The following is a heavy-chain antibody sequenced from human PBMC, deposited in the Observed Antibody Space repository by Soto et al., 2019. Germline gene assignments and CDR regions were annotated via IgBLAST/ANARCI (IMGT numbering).Heavy chain of an antibody. CDR3: ARDVCTSCSTPRGLDY. Sequence: QVQLVESGGGVVQPGRSLRLSCAASGFTFSNYGMHWVRQAPGKGLEWVALIWYDGSDKYYADSVKGRFTISRDNSNNKLYLHMSSLRAEDTAVYYCARDVCTSCSTPRGLDYWGQGTLVTVSS. V-gene: IGHV3-33*01. CDR1: GFTFSNYG. CDR2: IWYDGSDK. J-gene: IGHJ4*02. D-gene: IGHD2-2*01.